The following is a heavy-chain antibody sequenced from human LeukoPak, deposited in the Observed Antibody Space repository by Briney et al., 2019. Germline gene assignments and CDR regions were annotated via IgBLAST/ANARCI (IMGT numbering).Heavy chain of an antibody. V-gene: IGHV4-34*01. D-gene: IGHD3-3*01. J-gene: IGHJ5*02. Sequence: SETLSLTCAVYGGSFSGYYWSWVRQPPGKGLEWNGEINHSGSTNYNPSLKSRVTISVDTSKNQFSLKLTSVTAADTAVYYCASRYVSSEVVIIPTAKNSWFDPWGQGTLVTVSS. CDR1: GGSFSGYY. CDR2: INHSGST. CDR3: ASRYVSSEVVIIPTAKNSWFDP.